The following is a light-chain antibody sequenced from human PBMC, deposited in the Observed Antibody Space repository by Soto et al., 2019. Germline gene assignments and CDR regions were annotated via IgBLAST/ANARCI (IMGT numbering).Light chain of an antibody. J-gene: IGKJ5*01. CDR1: QSVSSSY. CDR2: DAS. Sequence: EIVLTQSPGTLSLSPGERATLSCRASQSVSSSYLAWYQQTPGQAPRLLIYDASNRATGIPARFSGSGSGTDFTLTISSLQSEDSAVYYCQQYNRWPPITFGQGTRLEIK. V-gene: IGKV3-20*01. CDR3: QQYNRWPPIT.